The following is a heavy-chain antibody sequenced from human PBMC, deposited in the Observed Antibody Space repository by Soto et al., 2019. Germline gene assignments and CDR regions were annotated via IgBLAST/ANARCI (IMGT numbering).Heavy chain of an antibody. V-gene: IGHV1-3*05. CDR3: ARAPSWWYFDL. J-gene: IGHJ2*01. CDR2: INAGNGNT. Sequence: QVQLMQSGAEEKKPGASVKVSCKASGYTFTSYAMHWVRQAPGQRLEWMGWINAGNGNTKYSQKFQGRVTITRDTSASTADMELSSLRSEDTAVYYCARAPSWWYFDLWGRGTLVTVSS. CDR1: GYTFTSYA.